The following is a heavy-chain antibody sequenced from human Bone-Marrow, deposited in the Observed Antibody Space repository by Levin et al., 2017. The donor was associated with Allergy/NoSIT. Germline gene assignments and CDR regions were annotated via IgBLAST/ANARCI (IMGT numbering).Heavy chain of an antibody. CDR2: INPNSGDT. CDR3: ARGVVGVDWHFDL. Sequence: GESLKISCKASGYTFTGYYMHWVRQAPGQGLEWMGRINPNSGDTIFAQRFQGRVTMTRDTSISTAYMELTRLTSDDTAVYYCARGVVGVDWHFDLWGRGTLVTVSS. V-gene: IGHV1-2*06. D-gene: IGHD2-15*01. CDR1: GYTFTGYY. J-gene: IGHJ2*01.